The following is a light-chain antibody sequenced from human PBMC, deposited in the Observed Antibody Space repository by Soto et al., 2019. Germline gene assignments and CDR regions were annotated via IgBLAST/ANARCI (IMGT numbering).Light chain of an antibody. CDR2: LGS. Sequence: DIVMTQSPLSLPVTPGESASISCRSSQSLLHTNGYNYLDWYLQKPGQPPQLLIYLGSNRDPGVPDRFSGSGSGTDFTLKISRVEAEDVGVYYCMQALQTQGWKFGQGTKVEIK. J-gene: IGKJ1*01. CDR1: QSLLHTNGYNY. V-gene: IGKV2-28*01. CDR3: MQALQTQGWK.